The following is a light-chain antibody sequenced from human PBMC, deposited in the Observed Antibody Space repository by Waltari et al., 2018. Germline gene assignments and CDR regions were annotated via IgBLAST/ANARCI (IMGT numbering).Light chain of an antibody. CDR2: YAS. J-gene: IGKJ4*01. CDR1: QGISSY. V-gene: IGKV1-16*01. Sequence: DIKMTQSPSSLSASVGDTVTITCRASQGISSYLAWYQQKPGKAPKPLIYYASNLESGVSSRFSGSGSGTEFTLTISSLQPEDFATYYCQQYNSVPLTFGGGTKVEIK. CDR3: QQYNSVPLT.